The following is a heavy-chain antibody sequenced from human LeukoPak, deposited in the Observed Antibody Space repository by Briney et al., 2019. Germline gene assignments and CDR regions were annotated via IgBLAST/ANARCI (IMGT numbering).Heavy chain of an antibody. CDR2: ISSRSSII. V-gene: IGHV3-21*01. CDR3: ARDRDTDWFFDF. CDR1: GFSFSTYT. Sequence: PGGSLRLSCAASGFSFSTYTMDWVRQAPGKGLEWVSSISSRSSIIYYADSVKGRFTISRDNAKNSLYLQMNSLRAEDTAVYYCARDRDTDWFFDFWGQGTLVTVSS. J-gene: IGHJ4*02. D-gene: IGHD5-18*01.